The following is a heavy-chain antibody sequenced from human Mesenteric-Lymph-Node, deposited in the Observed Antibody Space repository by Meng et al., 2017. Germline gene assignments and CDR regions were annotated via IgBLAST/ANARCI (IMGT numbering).Heavy chain of an antibody. Sequence: ASVKVSCKASGYVFTNYGITWVRQAPGQGLEWMGWISVYNGKTKYAQNLQGRVNMTTDPSTNTAYMEMRSLRSDDTAIYYCSRTNYYDTSGYYESFDIWGQGTMVTVSS. J-gene: IGHJ3*02. D-gene: IGHD3-22*01. V-gene: IGHV1-18*01. CDR1: GYVFTNYG. CDR2: ISVYNGKT. CDR3: SRTNYYDTSGYYESFDI.